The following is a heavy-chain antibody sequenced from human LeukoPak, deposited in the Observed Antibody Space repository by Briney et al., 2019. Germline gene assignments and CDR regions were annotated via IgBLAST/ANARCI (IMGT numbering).Heavy chain of an antibody. V-gene: IGHV4-31*03. CDR2: IYYSGST. CDR3: ERAQKIVAVDATHCFDP. D-gene: IGHD2-15*01. J-gene: IGHJ5*02. CDR1: GGSISSGGYY. Sequence: SETLSLTCTVSGGSISSGGYYWSWIRQHPGKGLEWIGYIYYSGSTYYNPSLKSRVTISVDTSKNQFSLKLSSVTAADTAVYYCERAQKIVAVDATHCFDPWGQGTLVTAS.